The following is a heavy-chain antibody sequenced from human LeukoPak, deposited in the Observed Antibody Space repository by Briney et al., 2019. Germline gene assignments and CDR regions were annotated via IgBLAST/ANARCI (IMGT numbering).Heavy chain of an antibody. D-gene: IGHD3-10*02. V-gene: IGHV4-30-2*01. Sequence: SETLSLTCTVSGGSISSGGYYWSWIRQPPGKGLEWIGYIYHSGSTYYNPSLKSRVTISVDRSKNQFSLKLSSVTAADTAVYYCARDVLGVRLAFDYWGQGTLVTVSS. CDR1: GGSISSGGYY. CDR3: ARDVLGVRLAFDY. J-gene: IGHJ4*02. CDR2: IYHSGST.